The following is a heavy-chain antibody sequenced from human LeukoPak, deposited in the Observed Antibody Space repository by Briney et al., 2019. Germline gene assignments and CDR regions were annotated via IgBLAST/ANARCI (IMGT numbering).Heavy chain of an antibody. CDR1: GGSFSGYY. D-gene: IGHD3-3*01. CDR2: INHSGST. CDR3: ARETILRAANWFDP. Sequence: SETLSLTCAVYGGSFSGYYWSWIRQPPGKGLEWIGEINHSGSTNYNPSLKSRVTISKDTSENQFSLKLSSVTAADTAVYFCARETILRAANWFDPWGQGTLVTVSS. J-gene: IGHJ5*02. V-gene: IGHV4-34*01.